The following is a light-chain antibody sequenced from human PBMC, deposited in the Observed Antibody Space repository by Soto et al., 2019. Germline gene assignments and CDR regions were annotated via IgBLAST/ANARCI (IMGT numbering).Light chain of an antibody. V-gene: IGKV1-5*03. Sequence: DIQMTQSPSTLSASVGDRVIITCRASQSISNWLAWYQQKAGQPPKLLIYWASTRESGVPDRFSGNGSGTDFTLTISSLQAEDVAVYYCQHYYDTLWTFGQGTKVDIK. J-gene: IGKJ1*01. CDR2: WAS. CDR3: QHYYDTLWT. CDR1: QSISNW.